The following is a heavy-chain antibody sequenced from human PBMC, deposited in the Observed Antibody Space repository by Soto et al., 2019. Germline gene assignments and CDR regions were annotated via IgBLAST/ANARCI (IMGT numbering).Heavy chain of an antibody. CDR1: GYTFTSYD. Sequence: ASVKVSCKASGYTFTSYDINWVRQATGQGLEWMGWMNPNSGNTGYAQKFQGRVTMTRNTSISTAYMELSSLRSEDTAVYYCAREGGNYDFWSGYYTRNPYFDYWGQGTLVTVSS. J-gene: IGHJ4*02. CDR3: AREGGNYDFWSGYYTRNPYFDY. V-gene: IGHV1-8*01. D-gene: IGHD3-3*01. CDR2: MNPNSGNT.